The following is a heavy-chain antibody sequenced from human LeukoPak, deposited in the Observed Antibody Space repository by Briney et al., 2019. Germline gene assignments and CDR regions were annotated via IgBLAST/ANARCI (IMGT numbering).Heavy chain of an antibody. CDR1: GFTFSSYW. V-gene: IGHV3-7*01. Sequence: GGSLRLSCAASGFTFSSYWMSWVRQAPGKGLEWVANIKQDGSEKSYVDSVKGRFAISRDNSKNTLYLQMNSLRAEDTAVYYCARGVRSGWRESFFDYWGQGTLVTVSS. CDR2: IKQDGSEK. J-gene: IGHJ4*02. CDR3: ARGVRSGWRESFFDY. D-gene: IGHD6-19*01.